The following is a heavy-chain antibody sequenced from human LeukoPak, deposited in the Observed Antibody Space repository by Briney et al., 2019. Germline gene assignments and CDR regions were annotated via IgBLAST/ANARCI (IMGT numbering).Heavy chain of an antibody. CDR1: GFTFSSYG. Sequence: GGSLRLSCAASGFTFSSYGMHWVRQAPGKGLEWVAVISYDGSNKYYADSVKGRFTISRDNSKNTLYLQMNSLRAEDTAVYYCAKAAQSPPYYYDSSDYYSNAFDIWGQGTMVTVSS. J-gene: IGHJ3*02. D-gene: IGHD3-22*01. V-gene: IGHV3-30*18. CDR3: AKAAQSPPYYYDSSDYYSNAFDI. CDR2: ISYDGSNK.